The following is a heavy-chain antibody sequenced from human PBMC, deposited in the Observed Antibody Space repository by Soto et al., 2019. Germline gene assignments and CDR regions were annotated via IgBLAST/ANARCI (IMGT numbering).Heavy chain of an antibody. CDR3: ARQTSYSYVDY. CDR1: GGSISTYY. J-gene: IGHJ4*02. Sequence: SETLSLTCTVSGGSISTYYWSWIRQPPGKGLEWIGYIYYSGSTNYNPSLKSRVTISVDTSKSQFSLKLSSVTAADTAVYYCARQTSYSYVDYWRQGTLVTVSS. CDR2: IYYSGST. D-gene: IGHD5-18*01. V-gene: IGHV4-59*08.